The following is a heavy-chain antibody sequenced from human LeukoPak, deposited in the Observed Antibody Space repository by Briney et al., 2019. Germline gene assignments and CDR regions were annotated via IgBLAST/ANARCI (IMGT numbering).Heavy chain of an antibody. V-gene: IGHV4-59*08. CDR2: IYYSGST. CDR3: ARHGVEGSGIHYNGWFDP. CDR1: GGSISSYY. D-gene: IGHD3-10*01. J-gene: IGHJ5*02. Sequence: SETLSLTCTVSGGSISSYYWTWIRQPPGKGLEWIGYIYYSGSTSYNPSLKSRVTISVDTSKNQFSLNLSSVTAADTAVYFCARHGVEGSGIHYNGWFDPWGQGALVTVSS.